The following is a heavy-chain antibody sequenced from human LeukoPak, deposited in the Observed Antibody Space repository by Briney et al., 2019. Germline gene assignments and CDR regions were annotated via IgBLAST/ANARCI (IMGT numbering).Heavy chain of an antibody. CDR3: AKNFYYGMDV. V-gene: IGHV3-23*01. CDR1: GFTFSSYA. Sequence: GGSLRLSCAASGFTFSSYAMSWVRQAPGKGLEWVLAISGSGGSTYYADSVKGRFTISRDNSKNTLYLKMNSLRVVDRAVYYCAKNFYYGMDVWGQGTTVSVSS. J-gene: IGHJ6*02. CDR2: ISGSGGST.